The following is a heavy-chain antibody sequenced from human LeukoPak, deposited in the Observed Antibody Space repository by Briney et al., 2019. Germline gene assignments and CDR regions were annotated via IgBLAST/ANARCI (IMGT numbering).Heavy chain of an antibody. CDR3: ASSSWYYYFDY. CDR1: GFTFTSYV. V-gene: IGHV3-33*01. D-gene: IGHD6-13*01. CDR2: ICFDGSYK. Sequence: PGGSLRLSCAASGFTFTSYVMHWVRHAPGKGLEWVAFICFDGSYKYYADTVKGRFTISRDNSKNTLYLQMNSLRAEDTAVYYCASSSWYYYFDYWGQGTLVTVSS. J-gene: IGHJ4*02.